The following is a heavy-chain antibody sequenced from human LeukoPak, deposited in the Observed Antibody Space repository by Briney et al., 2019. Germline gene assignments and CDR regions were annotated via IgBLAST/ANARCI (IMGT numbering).Heavy chain of an antibody. Sequence: PGRSLRLSCAASGFTFSSYAMHWVRQAPGKGLEWVAVISYDGSNKYYADSVKGRFTISRDNSKNTLYLQMNSLRAEDTAVYYCARDYYDSSGYPMTYNWFDPWGQGTLVTVSS. CDR3: ARDYYDSSGYPMTYNWFDP. J-gene: IGHJ5*02. CDR2: ISYDGSNK. CDR1: GFTFSSYA. V-gene: IGHV3-30*04. D-gene: IGHD3-22*01.